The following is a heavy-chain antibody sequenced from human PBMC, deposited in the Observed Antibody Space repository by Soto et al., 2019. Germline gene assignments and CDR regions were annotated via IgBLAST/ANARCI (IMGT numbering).Heavy chain of an antibody. D-gene: IGHD3-3*01. CDR2: IKQDGSEK. CDR1: GFTFSSYW. V-gene: IGHV3-7*01. J-gene: IGHJ5*02. Sequence: GGSLRLSCAASGFTFSSYWMSWVRQAPGKGLEWVANIKQDGSEKYYVDSVKGRFTISRDNAKNSLYLQMNSLRAEDTAVYYCARVFFGHKYNWFDPWGQGTLVTVSS. CDR3: ARVFFGHKYNWFDP.